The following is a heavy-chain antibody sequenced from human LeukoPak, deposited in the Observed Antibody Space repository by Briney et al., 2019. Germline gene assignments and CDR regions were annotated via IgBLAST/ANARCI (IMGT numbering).Heavy chain of an antibody. D-gene: IGHD3-10*01. CDR2: INPNTGGT. CDR3: ARPLRVTMIRGAAFRASSDFDP. V-gene: IGHV1-2*02. Sequence: ASVRVPCKASGYTFTDYYIHWVRQAPGQGLEWMGWINPNTGGTKYAQRFQDRVTMTRDTSISTAYMEVSRLRYDDTAVYYCARPLRVTMIRGAAFRASSDFDPWGQGTLVTVSS. CDR1: GYTFTDYY. J-gene: IGHJ5*02.